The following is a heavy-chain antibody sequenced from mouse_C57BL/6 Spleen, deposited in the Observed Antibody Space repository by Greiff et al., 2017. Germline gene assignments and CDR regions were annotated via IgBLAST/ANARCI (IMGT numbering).Heavy chain of an antibody. V-gene: IGHV2-5*01. CDR2: IWRGGST. Sequence: VQLQQSGPGLVQPSQRLSITCTVSGFSLTSYGVHWVRQSPGKGLEWLGVIWRGGSTDYNAAFMFRLCITKVNSKSQVFFKLNSLQADDTAIYYSAIYSNSYAMDYWDQGTSVTVSS. D-gene: IGHD2-5*01. CDR3: AIYSNSYAMDY. J-gene: IGHJ4*01. CDR1: GFSLTSYG.